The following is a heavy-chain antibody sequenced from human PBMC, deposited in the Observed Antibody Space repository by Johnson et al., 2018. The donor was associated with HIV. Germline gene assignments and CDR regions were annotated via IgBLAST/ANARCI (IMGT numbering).Heavy chain of an antibody. V-gene: IGHV3-15*01. J-gene: IGHJ3*02. D-gene: IGHD6-13*01. CDR1: GFTFNNDW. Sequence: VQLVESGGGLVKPGGSLRLSCAASGFTFNNDWMSWVRQAPGKGLEWLGRIRSKTDGGTTDYAEPVKGKFTISRDDLKNTLYLQMNSLKSEDTAVYYCTALWAAAGDAFDIWGQGTMVTVSS. CDR2: IRSKTDGGTT. CDR3: TALWAAAGDAFDI.